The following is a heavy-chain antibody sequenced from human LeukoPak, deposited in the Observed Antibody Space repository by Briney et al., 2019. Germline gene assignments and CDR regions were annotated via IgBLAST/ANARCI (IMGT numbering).Heavy chain of an antibody. CDR3: ARVESGVGKRWQY. Sequence: ASVKVSCKASGYTFTTYGISWLRQAPGQGPEWVGWINVNNGDTNYAQNLQGRVTMTTDTSTTTVYMEMRNLRSDDTAVYYCARVESGVGKRWQYWGQGTLVTVSS. D-gene: IGHD3-3*01. CDR2: INVNNGDT. CDR1: GYTFTTYG. V-gene: IGHV1-18*04. J-gene: IGHJ4*02.